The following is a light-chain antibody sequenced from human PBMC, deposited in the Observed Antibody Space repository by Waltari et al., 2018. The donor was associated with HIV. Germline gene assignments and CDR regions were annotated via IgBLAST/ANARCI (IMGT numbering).Light chain of an antibody. V-gene: IGKV2-28*01. Sequence: DIVMPQSPLSLPVTPGAPASISCRSSQSLLHTNGYNYLDWFLQKPGQSPQLLFYLGSSRASGVPDRFSGGGSGTEFTLKISRVEAEDVGVYYCMQALQTPNTFGQGTKLEIK. J-gene: IGKJ2*01. CDR2: LGS. CDR3: MQALQTPNT. CDR1: QSLLHTNGYNY.